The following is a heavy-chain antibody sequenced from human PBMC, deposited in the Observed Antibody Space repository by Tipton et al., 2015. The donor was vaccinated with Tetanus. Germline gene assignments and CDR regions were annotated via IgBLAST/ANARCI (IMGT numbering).Heavy chain of an antibody. CDR1: GDSLSTGFFS. Sequence: TLSLTCTVSGDSLSTGFFSWSWIRQPPGKGLEWIGYIYHTGSTYYNPALQSRVDMSGDMTNNQFSLRLKSVTAADTALYLCARGGPVHTFDHWGQGILVTVSS. CDR3: ARGGPVHTFDH. V-gene: IGHV4-30-2*01. CDR2: IYHTGST. J-gene: IGHJ4*02.